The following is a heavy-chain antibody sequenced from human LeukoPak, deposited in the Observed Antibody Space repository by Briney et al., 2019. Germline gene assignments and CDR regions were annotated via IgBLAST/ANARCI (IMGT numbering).Heavy chain of an antibody. CDR1: GGSFTDYY. V-gene: IGHV4-34*01. J-gene: IGHJ4*02. Sequence: SETLSLTCAVYGGSFTDYYWSWIRRPPGKGLEWIGGINHSGYTNYNPSLKSRVSVSVDTSKNQFSLKLSSVTAADTAVYYCARGQYTGHPTHWGQGTLVTVSS. D-gene: IGHD5-12*01. CDR3: ARGQYTGHPTH. CDR2: INHSGYT.